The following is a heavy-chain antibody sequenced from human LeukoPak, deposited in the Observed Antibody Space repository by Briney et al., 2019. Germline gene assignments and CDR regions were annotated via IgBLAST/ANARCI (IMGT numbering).Heavy chain of an antibody. Sequence: ASVTVSFKASGYTFTSYDINWVRQATGQGLEWMGWMNHKSGNTGYAQKFQGRVTMTRDTSISTAYMELGSLRSEDTAVYYCARVTGSIDYWGQGTLVSVSS. J-gene: IGHJ4*02. CDR1: GYTFTSYD. CDR2: MNHKSGNT. CDR3: ARVTGSIDY. V-gene: IGHV1-8*01. D-gene: IGHD1-26*01.